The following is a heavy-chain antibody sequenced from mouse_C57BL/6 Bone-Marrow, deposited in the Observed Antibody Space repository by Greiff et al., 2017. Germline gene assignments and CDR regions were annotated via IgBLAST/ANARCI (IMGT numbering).Heavy chain of an antibody. CDR2: IYPGDGDT. Sequence: QVQLQQSGPELVKPGASVKISCKASGYAFSSSWMNWVKQRPGKGLEWIGRIYPGDGDTNYNGKFKGKATLTADKSSSTAYMQLSSLTSEDSAVYFCARSRGNYYFDYWGQGTTPTVSA. CDR1: GYAFSSSW. J-gene: IGHJ2*01. V-gene: IGHV1-82*01. D-gene: IGHD2-1*01. CDR3: ARSRGNYYFDY.